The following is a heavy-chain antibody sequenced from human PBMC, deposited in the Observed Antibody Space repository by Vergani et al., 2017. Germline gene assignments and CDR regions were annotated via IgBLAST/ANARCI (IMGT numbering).Heavy chain of an antibody. CDR3: ARGTMVLVVVAATRSWFDP. J-gene: IGHJ5*02. CDR1: GGSFSGYY. V-gene: IGHV4-34*01. CDR2: INHSGST. Sequence: QVQLQQWGAGLLKPSETLYLTCAVYGGSFSGYYWSWIRQPPGKGLEWIGEINHSGSTNYNPSLKSRVTISVDTSKNQFSLKLSSVTAADTAVYYCARGTMVLVVVAATRSWFDPWGQGTLVTVSS. D-gene: IGHD2-15*01.